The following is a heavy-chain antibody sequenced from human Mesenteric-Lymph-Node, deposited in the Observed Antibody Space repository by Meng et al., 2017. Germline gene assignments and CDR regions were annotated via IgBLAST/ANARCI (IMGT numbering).Heavy chain of an antibody. J-gene: IGHJ3*02. CDR3: ASHTYYDILTGYYAGGAFDI. CDR2: INHSVST. V-gene: IGHV4-34*01. D-gene: IGHD3-9*01. Sequence: SETLSLTCVVYGGSFSGYYWSWIRQLPGKGLEWIGEINHSVSTNYNRSLKTRATISVDTAKNQFSLNLSSVTAADTAVYYCASHTYYDILTGYYAGGAFDIWGQETMVTVSS. CDR1: GGSFSGYY.